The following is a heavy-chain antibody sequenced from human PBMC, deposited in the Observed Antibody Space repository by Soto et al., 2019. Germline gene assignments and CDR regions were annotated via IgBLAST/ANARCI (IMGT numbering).Heavy chain of an antibody. CDR2: INPSGAST. Sequence: ASVKVSCKASGYTFTSYDIHWVRQAPGQGLEWMGLINPSGASTLYAQKFQGRVTMTRDTSTSTDYMELSSLTSEDTAVYYCARDNSAYQSWRFDPWGQGTLVTVSS. D-gene: IGHD3-22*01. J-gene: IGHJ5*02. CDR1: GYTFTSYD. V-gene: IGHV1-46*03. CDR3: ARDNSAYQSWRFDP.